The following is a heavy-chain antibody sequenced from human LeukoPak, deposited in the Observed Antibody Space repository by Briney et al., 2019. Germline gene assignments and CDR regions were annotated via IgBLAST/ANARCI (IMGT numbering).Heavy chain of an antibody. CDR2: INPNSGGT. D-gene: IGHD3-10*01. Sequence: ASVKVSCKASGYTFTGYYMHWVRQAPGQGLEWMGWINPNSGGTNYAQKFQGRVTMTRDTSINTAYMELSRLRSDDTAVYYCARVLGSGRNWFDPWGQGTLVTVSS. J-gene: IGHJ5*02. CDR1: GYTFTGYY. V-gene: IGHV1-2*02. CDR3: ARVLGSGRNWFDP.